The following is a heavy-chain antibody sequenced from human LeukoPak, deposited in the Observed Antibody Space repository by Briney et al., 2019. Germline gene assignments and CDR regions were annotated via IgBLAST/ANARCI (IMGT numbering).Heavy chain of an antibody. D-gene: IGHD6-19*01. Sequence: GGSLRLSCAASGFNFDDYAMHWVRQAPGKGLEWVSLISWDGGSTYYTDSVKGRFTISRDNSKDSLYLQMNSLRTEDTALFYCAKGVYSSGWSYFDYWGQGTLVTVSS. J-gene: IGHJ4*02. CDR2: ISWDGGST. V-gene: IGHV3-43D*03. CDR1: GFNFDDYA. CDR3: AKGVYSSGWSYFDY.